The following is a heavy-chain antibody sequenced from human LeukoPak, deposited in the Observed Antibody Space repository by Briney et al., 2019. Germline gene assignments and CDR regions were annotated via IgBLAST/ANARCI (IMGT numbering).Heavy chain of an antibody. CDR3: ARDLGSSGWYSVSGQFDY. V-gene: IGHV1-46*01. Sequence: GASVKVSCKTSGYTFISYYIHWVRQAPGQGLEWMGLIYPSGGSTNYAQKFQGRVTMTRDTSISTAYMELSRLRSDDTAVYYCARDLGSSGWYSVSGQFDYWGQGTLVTVSS. CDR2: IYPSGGST. CDR1: GYTFISYY. J-gene: IGHJ4*02. D-gene: IGHD6-19*01.